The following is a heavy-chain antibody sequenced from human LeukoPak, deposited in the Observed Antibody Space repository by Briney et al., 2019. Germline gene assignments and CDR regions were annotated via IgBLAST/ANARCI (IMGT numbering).Heavy chain of an antibody. D-gene: IGHD3-10*01. CDR3: GRGSVGFGELNY. CDR1: GFTFSPYA. J-gene: IGHJ4*02. Sequence: GGSLRLSCAASGFTFSPYAMHWVRQAPGKGLEWVAVISYDGSNKFYADSVKGRFTLSRDNSKNTLYLQMNSLRIEDTAVYYCGRGSVGFGELNYWGQGTLVTVSS. V-gene: IGHV3-30-3*01. CDR2: ISYDGSNK.